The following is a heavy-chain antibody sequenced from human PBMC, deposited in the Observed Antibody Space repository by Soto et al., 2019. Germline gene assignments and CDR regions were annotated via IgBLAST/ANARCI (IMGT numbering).Heavy chain of an antibody. CDR3: ARGTLPDYYDSSEGPFVFDI. D-gene: IGHD3-22*01. Sequence: GASVKVSCKAPGGTFSSYAISWVRQAPGQGLEWMGGIIPIFGTANYAQKFQGRVTITADESTSTAYMELSSLRSEDTAVYYCARGTLPDYYDSSEGPFVFDIWGKGTMVTVSS. CDR1: GGTFSSYA. J-gene: IGHJ3*02. CDR2: IIPIFGTA. V-gene: IGHV1-69*13.